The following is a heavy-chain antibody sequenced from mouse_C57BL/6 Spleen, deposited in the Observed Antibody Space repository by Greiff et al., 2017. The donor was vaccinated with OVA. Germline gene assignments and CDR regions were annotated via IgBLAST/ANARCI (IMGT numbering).Heavy chain of an antibody. CDR1: GYSITSDY. V-gene: IGHV3-8*01. Sequence: EVKLVESGPGLAKPSQTLSLTCSVTGYSITSDYWNWIRKFPGNKLEYMGYISYSGSTYYNPFLKSRISITRDTSKNQYYLQLNSVTTEDTATYYCARYPDYGSSYWYFDVWGTGTTVTVSS. J-gene: IGHJ1*03. D-gene: IGHD1-1*01. CDR2: ISYSGST. CDR3: ARYPDYGSSYWYFDV.